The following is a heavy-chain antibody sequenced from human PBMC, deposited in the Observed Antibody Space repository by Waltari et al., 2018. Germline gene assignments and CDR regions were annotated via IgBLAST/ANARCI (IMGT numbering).Heavy chain of an antibody. D-gene: IGHD3-22*01. V-gene: IGHV1-2*02. Sequence: QVQLVQSGAEVKTPGASVKVSCKASGYTFTGYYMHWVRQAPGQGLEWKGWINPNSCCKNYAQKFQGSVTMTRDTSISTAYMELSRLRSDDTAVYYCARDYYDSSGYYDFDYWGQGTLVTVSS. CDR3: ARDYYDSSGYYDFDY. CDR1: GYTFTGYY. CDR2: INPNSCCK. J-gene: IGHJ4*02.